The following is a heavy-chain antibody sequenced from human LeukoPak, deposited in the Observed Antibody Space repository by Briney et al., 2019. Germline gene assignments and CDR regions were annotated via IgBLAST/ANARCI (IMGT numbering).Heavy chain of an antibody. D-gene: IGHD2-21*01. CDR1: GFTFSSYA. CDR2: ISYDGSNK. V-gene: IGHV3-30-3*01. J-gene: IGHJ3*02. Sequence: GRSLRLSCAASGFTFSSYAMHWVRQAPGKGLEWVAVISYDGSNKYYADSVKGRFTISRDNSKNTLYLQMNSLRAEDTAVYYCAGPVDSDAFDIWGQGTMVTVSS. CDR3: AGPVDSDAFDI.